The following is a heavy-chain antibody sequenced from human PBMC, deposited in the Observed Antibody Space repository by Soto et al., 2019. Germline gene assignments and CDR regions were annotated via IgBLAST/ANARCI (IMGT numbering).Heavy chain of an antibody. V-gene: IGHV3-64D*08. Sequence: GGSLRLSCSASGFTFSSYAMHWVRQAPGKGLEYVSAISSNGGSTYYADSVKGRFTISRDNSKNTLYLQMSSLRAEDTAVYYCVTPTPRIAAAGPTEDYYGMDVWGQGTTVTVSS. CDR3: VTPTPRIAAAGPTEDYYGMDV. CDR1: GFTFSSYA. J-gene: IGHJ6*02. CDR2: ISSNGGST. D-gene: IGHD6-13*01.